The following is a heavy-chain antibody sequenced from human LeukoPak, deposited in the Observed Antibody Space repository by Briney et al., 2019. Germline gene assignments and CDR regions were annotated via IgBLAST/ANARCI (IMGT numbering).Heavy chain of an antibody. CDR2: INAGNGNT. Sequence: ASVKVSCKASGYTFTSYAMHWVRQAPGQRLEWMGWINAGNGNTKYSQKFQGRVTITRDTSASTAYMELSSLRSEDTAVYYCARAAAGTSYYHGMDVWGQGTTVTVSS. V-gene: IGHV1-3*01. CDR1: GYTFTSYA. CDR3: ARAAAGTSYYHGMDV. J-gene: IGHJ6*02. D-gene: IGHD6-13*01.